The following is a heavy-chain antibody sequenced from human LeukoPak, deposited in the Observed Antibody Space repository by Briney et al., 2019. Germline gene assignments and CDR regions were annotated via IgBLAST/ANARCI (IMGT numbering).Heavy chain of an antibody. D-gene: IGHD5-12*01. CDR3: ARVEDSGYDYRGRFDP. J-gene: IGHJ5*02. Sequence: SETLSLTCTVSGGSISSYYWSWIRQPPGKGLKWIGNIYYSGYTTYSPSLRSRVTISVDTSKNQFSLKLSSVTAADTAVYYCARVEDSGYDYRGRFDPWGQGTLVTVSS. CDR1: GGSISSYY. V-gene: IGHV4-59*12. CDR2: IYYSGYT.